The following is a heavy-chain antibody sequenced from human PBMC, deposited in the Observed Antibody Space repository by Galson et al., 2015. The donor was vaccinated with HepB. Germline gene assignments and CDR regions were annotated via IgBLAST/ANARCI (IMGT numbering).Heavy chain of an antibody. Sequence: SLRLSCAASGFTFSSYGMHWVRQVPGKGLEWVAVIWYDGSNKYYADSVKGRFTISRDNSKNTLYLQMNSLRAEDTAVYYCARAGLGSYYRGEGFPDYWGQGTLVTVSS. CDR3: ARAGLGSYYRGEGFPDY. CDR2: IWYDGSNK. J-gene: IGHJ4*02. V-gene: IGHV3-33*01. CDR1: GFTFSSYG. D-gene: IGHD1-26*01.